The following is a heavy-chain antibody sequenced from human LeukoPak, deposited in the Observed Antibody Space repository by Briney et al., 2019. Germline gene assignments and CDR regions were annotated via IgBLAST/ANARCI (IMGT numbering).Heavy chain of an antibody. CDR2: IKQDGSEK. J-gene: IGHJ4*02. CDR3: ARTGYSSSSIGY. V-gene: IGHV3-7*01. D-gene: IGHD6-13*01. Sequence: PGGSLRLSCAASGFTFSSYLMSWGRQAPGKGLGWVANIKQDGSEKYYVDSVKGRFTISRDNAKNSLYLQMNSLRAEDTAVYYCARTGYSSSSIGYWGPGTLVTVSS. CDR1: GFTFSSYL.